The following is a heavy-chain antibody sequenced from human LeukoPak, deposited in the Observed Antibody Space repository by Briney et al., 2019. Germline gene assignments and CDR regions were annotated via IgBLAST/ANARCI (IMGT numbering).Heavy chain of an antibody. J-gene: IGHJ5*02. CDR3: ARESFSYTGWFDP. D-gene: IGHD3-16*02. Sequence: SETLSHTCTVSGGSISSYYWNWIRQPAGKGLEWIGRIYTSGSTKYNPSLKSRVTMSVDTPKNQFSLKLSSVTAADTAVYYCARESFSYTGWFDPWGQGTLVTVSS. CDR2: IYTSGST. V-gene: IGHV4-4*07. CDR1: GGSISSYY.